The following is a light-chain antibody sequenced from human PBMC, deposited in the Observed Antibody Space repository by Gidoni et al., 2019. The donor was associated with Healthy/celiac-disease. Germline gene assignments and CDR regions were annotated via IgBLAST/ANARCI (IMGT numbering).Light chain of an antibody. CDR2: GAS. V-gene: IGKV3-15*01. Sequence: VMTQSTATLSVSPGESATLSCRASQSVSSNLAWYQQKPGQAPRLLIYGASTRATGIPARFSGSGSGTEFTLTISSLQSEDFAVFYCQQYNNWPPWTFGQGTKVEIK. J-gene: IGKJ1*01. CDR3: QQYNNWPPWT. CDR1: QSVSSN.